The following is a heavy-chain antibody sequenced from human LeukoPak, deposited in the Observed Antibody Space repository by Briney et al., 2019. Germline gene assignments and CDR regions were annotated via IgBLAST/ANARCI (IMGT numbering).Heavy chain of an antibody. D-gene: IGHD6-13*01. CDR1: GGSISSGGYY. J-gene: IGHJ6*02. Sequence: SSQTLSLTCTVSGGSISSGGYYWSWIRQHPGKGLEWIGYIYYSGSTYYNPSLKSRVTISVDTSKNQFSLKLSSVTAADTAVYYCAGDQGSSWARGYYYYGMDVWGQGTTVTVSS. CDR3: AGDQGSSWARGYYYYGMDV. CDR2: IYYSGST. V-gene: IGHV4-31*03.